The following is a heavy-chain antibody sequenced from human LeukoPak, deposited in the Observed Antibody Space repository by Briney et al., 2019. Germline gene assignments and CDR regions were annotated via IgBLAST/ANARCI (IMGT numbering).Heavy chain of an antibody. Sequence: ASVKVSCKASGYTFTSYGISWVRQAPGQGLEWMGWISAYNGNTNYAQKFQGRVTMTRNTSISTAYMELSSLRSEDTAVYYCARARYGDYAFDYWGQGTLVTVSS. CDR1: GYTFTSYG. CDR3: ARARYGDYAFDY. V-gene: IGHV1-18*01. CDR2: ISAYNGNT. D-gene: IGHD4-17*01. J-gene: IGHJ4*02.